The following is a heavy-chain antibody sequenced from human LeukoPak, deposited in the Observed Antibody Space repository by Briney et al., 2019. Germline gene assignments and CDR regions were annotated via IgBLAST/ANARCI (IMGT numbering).Heavy chain of an antibody. V-gene: IGHV4-4*02. Sequence: SETLSLTCTVSLDSTTSNFWSWVRQPPGKGLEWIGEIHRSGSPNYNPSLQSRVTISIDRSRNQIVLELSSVTAADAAVYYCAREILGGFNPGAYWGQGILVTVSS. CDR3: AREILGGFNPGAY. CDR2: IHRSGSP. CDR1: LDSTTSNF. J-gene: IGHJ4*02. D-gene: IGHD1-14*01.